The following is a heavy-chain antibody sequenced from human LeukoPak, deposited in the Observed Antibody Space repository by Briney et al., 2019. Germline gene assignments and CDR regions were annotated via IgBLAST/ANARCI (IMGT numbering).Heavy chain of an antibody. J-gene: IGHJ6*02. CDR2: IVVGSGNT. CDR1: GFTFTSSA. Sequence: VASVKVSCKASGFTFTSSAVQWVRQARGQRLEWIGWIVVGSGNTNYAQKFQERVTITRDMSTSTAYMELSSLRSEDTAVYYCAAESTNYGMDVWGQGTLVTVSS. V-gene: IGHV1-58*01. CDR3: AAESTNYGMDV.